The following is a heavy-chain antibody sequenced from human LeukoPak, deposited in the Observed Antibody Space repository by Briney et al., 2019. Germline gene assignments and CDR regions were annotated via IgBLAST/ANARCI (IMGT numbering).Heavy chain of an antibody. V-gene: IGHV1-46*01. J-gene: IGHJ4*02. Sequence: ASVKVSCKASGYTFTSYDINWVRQAPGQGLEWMGIINPSGGSTSYAQKFQGRVTMTRDTSTSTVYMELSSLRSEDTAVYYCARVGKWLRLGFDYWGQGTLVTVSS. CDR1: GYTFTSYD. CDR2: INPSGGST. D-gene: IGHD5-12*01. CDR3: ARVGKWLRLGFDY.